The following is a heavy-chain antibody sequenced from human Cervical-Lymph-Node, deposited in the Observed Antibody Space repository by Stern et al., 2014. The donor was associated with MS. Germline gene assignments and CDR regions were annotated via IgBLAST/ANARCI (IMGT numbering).Heavy chain of an antibody. CDR1: GYTFTGNY. CDR3: ARGRFVTRGGLDS. D-gene: IGHD3-16*01. Sequence: MQLVESGAEVKKPGASVKVSCKASGYTFTGNYLHWVRQAPGQGLEWMGWINPNSGDTLSTQKFQGRVTMTRDTSISTAYMDLNRLTSDDTAIYYCARGRFVTRGGLDSWGQGTLVTVSS. CDR2: INPNSGDT. J-gene: IGHJ4*02. V-gene: IGHV1-2*02.